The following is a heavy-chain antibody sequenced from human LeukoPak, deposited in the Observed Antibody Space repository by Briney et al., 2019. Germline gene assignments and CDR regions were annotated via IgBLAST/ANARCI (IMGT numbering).Heavy chain of an antibody. V-gene: IGHV4-39*01. CDR3: ARHGRNFHSGTYYTFDP. Sequence: SSETLSLTCTVSGGSISSSSYYWGWIRQPPGKGLEWIGSIYYSGSTYYNPSLKSRVTISVDTSKNQFSLRLNSVTAADTAMYYCARHGRNFHSGTYYTFDPWGQGTLVTVSS. CDR1: GGSISSSSYY. D-gene: IGHD3-10*01. J-gene: IGHJ5*02. CDR2: IYYSGST.